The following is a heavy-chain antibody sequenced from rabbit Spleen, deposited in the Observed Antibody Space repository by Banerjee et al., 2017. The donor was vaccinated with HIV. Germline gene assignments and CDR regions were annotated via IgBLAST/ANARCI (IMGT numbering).Heavy chain of an antibody. CDR1: GFSFSSRDY. V-gene: IGHV1S40*01. CDR2: IDAITGSSGFT. Sequence: QSLEESGGDLVKPGASLTLTCTASGFSFSSRDYMCWVRQAPGKGLEWIGYIDAITGSSGFTYFATWAKGRFTCSKTSSTTVTLQMTRLTAADTATYFCARDTSSSFSSYGMDLWGPGTLVTVS. J-gene: IGHJ6*01. CDR3: ARDTSSSFSSYGMDL. D-gene: IGHD1-1*01.